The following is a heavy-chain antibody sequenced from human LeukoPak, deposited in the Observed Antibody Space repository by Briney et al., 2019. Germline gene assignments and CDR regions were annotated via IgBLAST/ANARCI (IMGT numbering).Heavy chain of an antibody. D-gene: IGHD3-22*01. Sequence: GGSLRLSCGASGFTVSSTHMVWVRQAPGKGLEWGSVTYTGGNSYYAGSVQGRFIISRDISKNTLYLQMNNLRAEDSALYYCARGGRGSAAVVAPRSFDIWGQGTMVTVSS. CDR2: TYTGGNS. V-gene: IGHV3-53*01. CDR3: ARGGRGSAAVVAPRSFDI. J-gene: IGHJ3*02. CDR1: GFTVSSTH.